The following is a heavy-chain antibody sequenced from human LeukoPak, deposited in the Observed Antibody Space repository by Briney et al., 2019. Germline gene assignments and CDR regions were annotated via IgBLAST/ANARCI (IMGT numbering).Heavy chain of an antibody. Sequence: SEALSLTCAVYGGSFSGYYWSWIRQPPGKGLEWIGYIYYTGSTNYNPSLKSRVTISVDTSKNQFSLKLSSVTAADTAVYYCATTHYDILTGYYIHFDYWGQGTLVTVSS. CDR3: ATTHYDILTGYYIHFDY. V-gene: IGHV4-59*12. J-gene: IGHJ4*02. CDR1: GGSFSGYY. D-gene: IGHD3-9*01. CDR2: IYYTGST.